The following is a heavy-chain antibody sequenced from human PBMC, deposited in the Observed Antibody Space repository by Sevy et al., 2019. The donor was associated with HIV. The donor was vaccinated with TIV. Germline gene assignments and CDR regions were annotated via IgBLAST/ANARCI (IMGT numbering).Heavy chain of an antibody. CDR2: VSDSGVRT. Sequence: GGSLRLSCAASGFTFSSYAMSWVRQAPGKGLEWVSLVSDSGVRTHYSDSVKGRLTISRDHCKSMVFLQMNSLRAEDTAVYYCARELVYGHFDTWGQGTLVTVSS. J-gene: IGHJ4*02. CDR1: GFTFSSYA. CDR3: ARELVYGHFDT. D-gene: IGHD1-20*01. V-gene: IGHV3-23*01.